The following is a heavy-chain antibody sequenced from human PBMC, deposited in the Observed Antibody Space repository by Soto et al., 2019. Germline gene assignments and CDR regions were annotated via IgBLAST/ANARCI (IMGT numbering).Heavy chain of an antibody. J-gene: IGHJ6*02. CDR1: GFTFSSYA. Sequence: QVQLVESGGGVVQPGRSLRLSCAASGFTFSSYAMHWVRQAPGKGLEWVAVISYDGSNKYYADSVKGRFTISRDNSKNTLYLQMNSLRAEDTAVYYCASPTYYYYYGMDVWGQGTTVTVSS. CDR2: ISYDGSNK. V-gene: IGHV3-30-3*01. CDR3: ASPTYYYYYGMDV.